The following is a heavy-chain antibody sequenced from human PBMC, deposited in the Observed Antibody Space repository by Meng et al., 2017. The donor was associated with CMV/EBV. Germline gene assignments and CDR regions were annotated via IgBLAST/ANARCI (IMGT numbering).Heavy chain of an antibody. V-gene: IGHV4-61*02. D-gene: IGHD3-10*01. CDR3: ASVQGLGVS. CDR2: IYTSGST. Sequence: QGQRQDAGPGLVKPSQTLSLTCTVSGGSISSGSYYWSWIRQPAGKGLEWIGRIYTSGSTNYNPSLKSRVTISVDTSKNQFSLKLSSVTAADTAVYYCASVQGLGVSWGQGTLVTVSS. J-gene: IGHJ4*02. CDR1: GGSISSGSYY.